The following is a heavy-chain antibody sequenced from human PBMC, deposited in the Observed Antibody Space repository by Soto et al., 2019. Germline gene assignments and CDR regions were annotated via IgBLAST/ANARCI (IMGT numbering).Heavy chain of an antibody. V-gene: IGHV4-39*07. J-gene: IGHJ4*02. Sequence: PSETLSLTCTGSGGSISSSRYDWGWIRQPPGKGVEWIGSIYYRGSTYYNPSPKSRVTISVDTSKNQFSLKLSSVTAADTAVYYCARVGSSGYFDYWGQGTLVTVSS. CDR1: GGSISSSRYD. CDR3: ARVGSSGYFDY. D-gene: IGHD6-19*01. CDR2: IYYRGST.